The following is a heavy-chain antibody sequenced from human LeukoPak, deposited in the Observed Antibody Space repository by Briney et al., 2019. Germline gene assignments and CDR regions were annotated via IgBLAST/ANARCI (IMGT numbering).Heavy chain of an antibody. Sequence: SETLSLTCTVSGGSISSYYWSWIRQPPGKGLEWIGYIYYSGSTNYNPSLKSRVTISVDTSKNQFSLKLSPVTAADTAVYYCARGAAAGDYWGQGTLVTVSS. V-gene: IGHV4-59*01. CDR3: ARGAAAGDY. CDR1: GGSISSYY. CDR2: IYYSGST. D-gene: IGHD6-13*01. J-gene: IGHJ4*02.